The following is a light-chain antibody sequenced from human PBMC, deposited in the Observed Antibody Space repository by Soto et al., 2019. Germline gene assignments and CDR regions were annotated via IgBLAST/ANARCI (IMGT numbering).Light chain of an antibody. J-gene: IGLJ1*01. V-gene: IGLV2-11*01. CDR2: DVS. CDR3: CSYVGSNTLHV. Sequence: QSALTQPRSVSGSPEQSVTISCTGSSSDVGDYNYVSWYQRHPGKAPKLMIYDVSKRPSGVPDRFSGSKSGNTASLTISGLQAEDEADYYCCSYVGSNTLHVFGTGTKGTVL. CDR1: SSDVGDYNY.